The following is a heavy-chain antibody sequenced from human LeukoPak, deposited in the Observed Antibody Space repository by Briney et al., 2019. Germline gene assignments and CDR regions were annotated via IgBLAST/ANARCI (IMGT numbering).Heavy chain of an antibody. J-gene: IGHJ4*02. CDR3: ASAAAFTTYYYDSSGYYLYY. D-gene: IGHD3-22*01. V-gene: IGHV3-66*01. CDR1: GFTVSSIY. Sequence: SGGSLRLSCAASGFTVSSIYMSWVRQAPGKGLEWVSVIYSGGSTYYADSVNGRFTISRDNAKNTLYLQMNSLRAEDTAVYYCASAAAFTTYYYDSSGYYLYYWGQGTLVTVSS. CDR2: IYSGGST.